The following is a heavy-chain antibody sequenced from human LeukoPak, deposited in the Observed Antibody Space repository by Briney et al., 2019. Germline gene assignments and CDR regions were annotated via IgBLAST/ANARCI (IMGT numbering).Heavy chain of an antibody. Sequence: ASVKVSCKASGYTFTGYYMHWVRQAPGQGLEWMGWINPNCGGTNYAQKFQGRVTMTRDTSISTAYMELSRLRSDDTAVYYCARDRYCSSTSCYGNWFDPWGQGTLVTVSS. CDR2: INPNCGGT. CDR3: ARDRYCSSTSCYGNWFDP. D-gene: IGHD2-2*01. V-gene: IGHV1-2*02. CDR1: GYTFTGYY. J-gene: IGHJ5*02.